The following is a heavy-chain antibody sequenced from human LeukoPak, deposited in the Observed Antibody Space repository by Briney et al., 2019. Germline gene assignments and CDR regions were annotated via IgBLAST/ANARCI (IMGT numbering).Heavy chain of an antibody. CDR1: GGSISSGDYY. D-gene: IGHD3-22*01. CDR3: ARASRIEKEFHAFDI. J-gene: IGHJ3*02. V-gene: IGHV4-30-4*02. CDR2: IYYSGST. Sequence: SETLSLTCTVFGGSISSGDYYWSWIRQPPGKGLEWIGYIYYSGSTYYNPSLKSRVTISVDTSKNQFSLKLSSVTAADTAVYYCARASRIEKEFHAFDIWGQGTMVTVSS.